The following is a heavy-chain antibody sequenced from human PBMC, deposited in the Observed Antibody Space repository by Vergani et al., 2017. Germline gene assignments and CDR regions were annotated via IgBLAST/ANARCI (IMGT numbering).Heavy chain of an antibody. J-gene: IGHJ5*02. CDR2: IWYDGSNK. Sequence: QVQLVESGGGVVQPGRSLRLSCAASGFTFSSYGMHWVRQAPGKGLEWVAVIWYDGSNKYYADSVKGRFTISRDNAKNSLYLQMNSLRAEDTAVYYCAREPRYGSNHWGQGTLVTVSS. V-gene: IGHV3-33*01. D-gene: IGHD6-13*01. CDR3: AREPRYGSNH. CDR1: GFTFSSYG.